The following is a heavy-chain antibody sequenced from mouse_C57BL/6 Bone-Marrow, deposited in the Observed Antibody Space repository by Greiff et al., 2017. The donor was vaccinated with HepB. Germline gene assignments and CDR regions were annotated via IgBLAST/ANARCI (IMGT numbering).Heavy chain of an antibody. CDR1: GYTFTDYN. J-gene: IGHJ3*01. V-gene: IGHV1-22*01. CDR2: VNPNNGGT. CDR3: ARGRQLRTGFAY. Sequence: EVKLQESGPELVKPGASVKMSCKASGYTFTDYNMHWVKQSHGKSLEWIGYVNPNNGGTSYNQKFKGKATLTVNKSSSTAYMELRSLTSEDSAVYYCARGRQLRTGFAYWGQGTLVTVSA. D-gene: IGHD3-2*02.